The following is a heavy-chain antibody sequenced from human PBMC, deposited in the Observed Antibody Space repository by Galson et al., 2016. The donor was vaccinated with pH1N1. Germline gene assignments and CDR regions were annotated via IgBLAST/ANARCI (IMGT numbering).Heavy chain of an antibody. CDR3: ARMRVASGGRYYYGMDV. D-gene: IGHD3-10*01. CDR2: IDWDDEK. Sequence: PALVKPTQTLKLTCTFSGFSLSTFGVRVSWIRQSPGKALEWLARIDWDDEKFYSPSLKTRLTISKDTSKDQVVLTMTNMDPVDTGTYYCARMRVASGGRYYYGMDVWGQGTTVTVSS. J-gene: IGHJ6*02. V-gene: IGHV2-70*04. CDR1: GFSLSTFGVR.